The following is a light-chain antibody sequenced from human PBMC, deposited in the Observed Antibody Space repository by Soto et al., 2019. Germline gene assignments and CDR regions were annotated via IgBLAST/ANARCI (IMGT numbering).Light chain of an antibody. CDR3: TSYAGTNIWV. V-gene: IGLV2-8*01. CDR1: SSDVGGYNY. CDR2: EVS. Sequence: QSVLTQPPSASGSPGQSVTISCTGTSSDVGGYNYVSWYQQYPGKAPKLMIYEVSKRPSGVPDRFSGSKSGKTASLTVSGLKPEDEADYYCTSYAGTNIWVFGGGTKVTVL. J-gene: IGLJ3*02.